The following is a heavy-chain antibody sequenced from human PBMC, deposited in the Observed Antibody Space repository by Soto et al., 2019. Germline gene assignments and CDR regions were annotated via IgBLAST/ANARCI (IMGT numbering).Heavy chain of an antibody. CDR2: IYYSGST. Sequence: SSETLSLTCTVSGGSISSGDYYWTWIRQPPGKGLEWIGYIYYSGSTFYNPSLKSRLTMSVDTSKNQFSLKLTSVTAADTAVYYCATHFGSGSYWGQGTLVTVSS. CDR1: GGSISSGDYY. J-gene: IGHJ4*02. V-gene: IGHV4-30-4*01. CDR3: ATHFGSGSY. D-gene: IGHD3-10*01.